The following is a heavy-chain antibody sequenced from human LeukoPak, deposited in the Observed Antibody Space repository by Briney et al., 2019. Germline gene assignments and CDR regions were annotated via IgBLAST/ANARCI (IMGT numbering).Heavy chain of an antibody. CDR1: GYTISTSSYY. Sequence: PSETLSLTCTASGYTISTSSYYWVWIRQPPGKGLEWLGSIYYSGSTYYNPSLKSRVTISVDTSKNQFSLNLYSVTAADTAVFYCARSYYYDYRQIDYWGQGTLVTVS. J-gene: IGHJ4*02. CDR2: IYYSGST. D-gene: IGHD3-22*01. V-gene: IGHV4-39*01. CDR3: ARSYYYDYRQIDY.